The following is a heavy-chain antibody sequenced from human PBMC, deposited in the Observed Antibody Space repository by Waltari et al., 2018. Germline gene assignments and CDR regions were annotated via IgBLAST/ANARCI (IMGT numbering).Heavy chain of an antibody. V-gene: IGHV1-69*01. J-gene: IGHJ6*02. D-gene: IGHD3-10*01. CDR3: ARDDQGYGSGSQETYGMDV. CDR2: VRPNMGKA. CDR1: GGTFSSYA. Sequence: QVQLVQSGAEVKKPGSSVKVSCKASGGTFSSYAISWVRQAPGQGLEWMGGVRPNMGKANSAQKFQGRVTITADESTSTAYMELSSLRSEDTAVYYCARDDQGYGSGSQETYGMDVWGQGTTVTVSS.